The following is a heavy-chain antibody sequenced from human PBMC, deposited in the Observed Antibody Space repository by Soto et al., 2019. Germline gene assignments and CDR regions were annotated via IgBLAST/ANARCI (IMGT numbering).Heavy chain of an antibody. CDR1: GFTFSSYA. CDR2: ISYDGSNK. J-gene: IGHJ4*02. D-gene: IGHD3-3*01. V-gene: IGHV3-30-3*01. CDR3: AGTFQSGYFDY. Sequence: QVLLVESGGGVVQPGRSLRLSCAASGFTFSSYAMHWVRQAPGKGLEWVAVISYDGSNKYYADSVKGRFTISRDNSKNTLYLQMNSLRAEDTAVYYCAGTFQSGYFDYWGQGTLVTVSS.